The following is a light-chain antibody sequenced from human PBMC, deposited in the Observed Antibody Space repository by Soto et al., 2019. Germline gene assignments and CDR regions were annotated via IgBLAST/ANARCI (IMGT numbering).Light chain of an antibody. CDR2: DAS. J-gene: IGKJ1*01. CDR1: QSISIW. Sequence: DIQMNQSPSTLSASVGDRVTITCRARQSISIWLAWYQQKPGKAPKLLIYDASILESGVPSRFSGSGSGTEFTLTISSLQPDDFATYYCQQYNSYRTFGQGTKVDIK. CDR3: QQYNSYRT. V-gene: IGKV1-5*01.